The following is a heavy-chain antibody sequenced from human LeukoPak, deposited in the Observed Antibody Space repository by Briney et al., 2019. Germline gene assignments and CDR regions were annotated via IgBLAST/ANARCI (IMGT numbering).Heavy chain of an antibody. CDR1: GFTFSSYS. CDR3: ARGHGSGSYGGPGFDY. D-gene: IGHD3-10*01. V-gene: IGHV3-21*01. Sequence: GGSLRLSCAASGFTFSSYSMNWVRQAPGKGLEWVSSISSSSSYIYYADSVKGRFTISRDNAKNSLYLQMNSLRAEDTAVYYCARGHGSGSYGGPGFDYWGQGTLVTVSS. J-gene: IGHJ4*02. CDR2: ISSSSSYI.